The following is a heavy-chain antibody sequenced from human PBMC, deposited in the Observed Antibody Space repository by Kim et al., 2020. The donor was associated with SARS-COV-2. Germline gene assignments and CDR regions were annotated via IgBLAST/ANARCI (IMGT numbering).Heavy chain of an antibody. CDR3: VRGGIDSSDSYFFDH. J-gene: IGHJ4*02. V-gene: IGHV3-7*01. D-gene: IGHD6-19*01. CDR1: GFTFSSYW. Sequence: GGSLRLSCAASGFTFSSYWMSWVRQGPGKGLEWVANIRQDGSEAFYVDSLKGRFTLSRDNTKISVSLQMNSLRVEDTAVYYCVRGGIDSSDSYFFDHWGQGTLVTVSS. CDR2: IRQDGSEA.